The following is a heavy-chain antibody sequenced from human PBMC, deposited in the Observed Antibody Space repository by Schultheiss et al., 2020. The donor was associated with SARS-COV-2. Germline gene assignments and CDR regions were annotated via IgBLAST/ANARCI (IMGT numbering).Heavy chain of an antibody. CDR2: INHSGST. CDR3: AGQFSSSSADY. V-gene: IGHV4-34*01. Sequence: SQTLSLTCTVSGGSISSYYWSWIRQPPGKGLEWIGEINHSGSTNYNPSLKSRVTISVDTSKNQFSLKLSSVTAADTAVYYCAGQFSSSSADYWGQGTLVTVSS. D-gene: IGHD6-6*01. J-gene: IGHJ4*02. CDR1: GGSISSYY.